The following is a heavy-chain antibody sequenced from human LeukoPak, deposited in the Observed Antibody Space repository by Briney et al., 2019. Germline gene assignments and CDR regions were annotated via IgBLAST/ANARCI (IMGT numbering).Heavy chain of an antibody. V-gene: IGHV3-23*01. CDR2: ISGSGGST. J-gene: IGHJ4*02. Sequence: GGTLRLSCAASGFSFSSYAMSWVRQAPGKGLEWVSAISGSGGSTYYADSVKGRFTISRDNSKNTLYLQMNSLRAEDTAVYYCAKDPTYYYDSSGYLTGYWGQGTLVTVSS. CDR3: AKDPTYYYDSSGYLTGY. D-gene: IGHD3-22*01. CDR1: GFSFSSYA.